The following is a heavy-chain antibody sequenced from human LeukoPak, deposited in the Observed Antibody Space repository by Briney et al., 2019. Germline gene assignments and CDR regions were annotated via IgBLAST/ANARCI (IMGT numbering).Heavy chain of an antibody. CDR1: GFTFSSYE. CDR3: ARDEGYCTNGVCYDAFDI. D-gene: IGHD2-8*01. V-gene: IGHV3-21*05. CDR2: ISSSSSYI. Sequence: GGSLRLSCAASGFTFSSYEMNWVRQAPGKGLEWVSYISSSSSYIYYADSVKGRFTISRDNAKNSLYLQMNSLRAEDTAVYYCARDEGYCTNGVCYDAFDIWGQGTMVTVSS. J-gene: IGHJ3*02.